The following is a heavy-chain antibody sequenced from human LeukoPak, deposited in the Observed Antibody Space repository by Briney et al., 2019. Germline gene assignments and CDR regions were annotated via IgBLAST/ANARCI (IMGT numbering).Heavy chain of an antibody. J-gene: IGHJ4*02. CDR2: INPNSGGT. CDR3: ARALYSSGWYAFDY. V-gene: IGHV1-2*02. Sequence: ASVKVSCKTSGYTFTGQYLHWVRQAPGQGLEWMGWINPNSGGTNYAQKFQGRVTMTRDTSISTAYMELSRLRSDDTAVYYCARALYSSGWYAFDYWGQGTLVTVSS. CDR1: GYTFTGQY. D-gene: IGHD6-19*01.